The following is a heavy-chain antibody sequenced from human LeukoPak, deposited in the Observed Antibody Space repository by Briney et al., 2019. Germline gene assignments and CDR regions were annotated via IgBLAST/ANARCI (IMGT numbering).Heavy chain of an antibody. Sequence: KPGGSLGLSCAASGLTYSDYYMSWTRQASAKGLEWVSYLSSSGSPIYYTEVSKGRYPIYRDNDKNSLHLQMNSLRAEDTAVYYCARDGHYDSSGYYDYWGQGTLVTVSS. D-gene: IGHD3-22*01. CDR2: LSSSGSPI. V-gene: IGHV3-11*01. CDR3: ARDGHYDSSGYYDY. J-gene: IGHJ4*02. CDR1: GLTYSDYY.